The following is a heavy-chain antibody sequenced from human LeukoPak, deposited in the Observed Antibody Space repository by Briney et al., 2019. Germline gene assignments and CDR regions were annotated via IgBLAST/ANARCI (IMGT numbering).Heavy chain of an antibody. CDR2: IYYSGST. V-gene: IGHV4-39*01. CDR3: ASSRDSSSPDWFDP. Sequence: SETLSLTCTVSGGSISSSSYYWGWIRQPPGKGLEWTGSIYYSGSTYYNPSLKSRVTISVDTSKNQFSLKLSSVTAADTAVYYCASSRDSSSPDWFDPWGQGTLVTVSS. J-gene: IGHJ5*02. CDR1: GGSISSSSYY. D-gene: IGHD6-6*01.